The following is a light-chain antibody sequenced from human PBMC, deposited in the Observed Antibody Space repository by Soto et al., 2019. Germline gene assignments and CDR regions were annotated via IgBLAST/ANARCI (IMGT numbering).Light chain of an antibody. Sequence: QSVLTQPPSVSGSPGQSVTISCTGTSSDVGSYNRVSWYQQPPGTAPKLIIYEVSNRPSGVPDRFSGSKSGNTASLTISGLQAEDEADYYCSSYTSSSTLGVFGTGTKLTVL. V-gene: IGLV2-18*02. CDR3: SSYTSSSTLGV. J-gene: IGLJ1*01. CDR1: SSDVGSYNR. CDR2: EVS.